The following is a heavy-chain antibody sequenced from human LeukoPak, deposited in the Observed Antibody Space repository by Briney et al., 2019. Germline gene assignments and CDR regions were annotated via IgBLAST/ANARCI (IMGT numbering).Heavy chain of an antibody. CDR2: INTNTGNP. J-gene: IGHJ5*02. Sequence: ASVKVSCKASGYTLTSYAMNWVRQAPGQGLEWMGWINTNTGNPTYAQGFTGRFVFSLDTSVSTAYLQISSLKAEDTAVYYCARDLGSYGDNWFDPWGQGTLVTVSS. D-gene: IGHD5-18*01. CDR1: GYTLTSYA. CDR3: ARDLGSYGDNWFDP. V-gene: IGHV7-4-1*02.